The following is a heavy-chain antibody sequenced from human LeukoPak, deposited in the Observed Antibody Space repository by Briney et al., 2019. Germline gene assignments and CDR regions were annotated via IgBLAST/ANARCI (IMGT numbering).Heavy chain of an antibody. D-gene: IGHD6-13*01. Sequence: PGGSLRLSCAASGFTFSSYSMNWVRQAPGKGLEWVSYISSSSSTIYYADSVKGRFTISRDNAKNSLYLQMNSLRAEDTAVYYCARGIKGYSSSWYDYWGQGTLVTVSS. CDR3: ARGIKGYSSSWYDY. CDR1: GFTFSSYS. CDR2: ISSSSSTI. J-gene: IGHJ4*02. V-gene: IGHV3-48*01.